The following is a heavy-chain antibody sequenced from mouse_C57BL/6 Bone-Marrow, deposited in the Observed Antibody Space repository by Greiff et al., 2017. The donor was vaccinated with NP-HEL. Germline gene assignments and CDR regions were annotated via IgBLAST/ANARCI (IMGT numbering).Heavy chain of an antibody. D-gene: IGHD1-3*01. V-gene: IGHV1-50*01. CDR2: IDPSDSYT. CDR3: ARKWAMDY. CDR1: GYTFTSYW. J-gene: IGHJ4*01. Sequence: QVQLQQPGAELVKPGASVKLSCKASGYTFTSYWMQWVKQRPGQGLEWIGEIDPSDSYTNYNQKFKGKATLTVDTSSSTAYMQLSSLTSEDSAVYYCARKWAMDYGGQGTSVTVSS.